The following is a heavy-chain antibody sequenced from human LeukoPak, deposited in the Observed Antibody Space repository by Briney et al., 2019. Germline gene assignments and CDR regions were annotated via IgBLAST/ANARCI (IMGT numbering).Heavy chain of an antibody. J-gene: IGHJ3*02. V-gene: IGHV3-74*01. CDR1: GFIFRSHW. Sequence: EGSLRLSCAASGFIFRSHWMHWVRHAAGKGLVWVSRINSDGSNTRNADSVKGRFTISRDNAKNTLYLQMNSLRVEDTAVYYCASVGATGMGAFDIWGQGTMVTVSS. D-gene: IGHD1-26*01. CDR2: INSDGSNT. CDR3: ASVGATGMGAFDI.